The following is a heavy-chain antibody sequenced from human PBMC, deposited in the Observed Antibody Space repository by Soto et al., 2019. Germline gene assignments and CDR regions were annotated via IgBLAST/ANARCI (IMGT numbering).Heavy chain of an antibody. CDR3: ANAYCSSTSRRADYFQH. CDR1: GFTFSSYS. Sequence: GGSLRLSGAASGFTFSSYSMSWVRQAPGKGLEWVSAISGRGDSSYYADSVKGRFTISRDNSKNTLYLQMNSLRAEDTAVYYCANAYCSSTSRRADYFQHFGQGILVTVCS. CDR2: ISGRGDSS. V-gene: IGHV3-23*01. J-gene: IGHJ1*01. D-gene: IGHD2-2*01.